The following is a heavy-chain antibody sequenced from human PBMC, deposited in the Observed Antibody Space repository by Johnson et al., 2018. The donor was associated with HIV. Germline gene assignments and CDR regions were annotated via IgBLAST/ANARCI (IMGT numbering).Heavy chain of an antibody. Sequence: QVQLVESGGGVVQPGGSLRLSCAASGFTFSSYDMNWVRQAPGKGLEGVAFIRYDGSNKYYADSVKGRFTISRDNSKNTLYLQMNRLRAEDTAVYYCAREWLYGFDIWGQGTMVTVSS. D-gene: IGHD5-24*01. V-gene: IGHV3-30*02. CDR2: IRYDGSNK. CDR1: GFTFSSYD. J-gene: IGHJ3*02. CDR3: AREWLYGFDI.